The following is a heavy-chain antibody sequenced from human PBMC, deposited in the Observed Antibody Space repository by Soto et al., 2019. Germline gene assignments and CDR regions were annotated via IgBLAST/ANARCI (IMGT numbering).Heavy chain of an antibody. V-gene: IGHV4-30-4*01. J-gene: IGHJ1*01. CDR1: GGSISSDDYY. Sequence: SETLSLTCTVSGGSISSDDYYWSWIRQAPGRGLEWIGYIHSSGSIYYNPSLKSRATMSIDTARNQFSLKVSSVTVADTAVYDFARDLDGLHDDNSGPYPRPGWGQGTLVT. CDR2: IHSSGSI. CDR3: ARDLDGLHDDNSGPYPRPG. D-gene: IGHD3-22*01.